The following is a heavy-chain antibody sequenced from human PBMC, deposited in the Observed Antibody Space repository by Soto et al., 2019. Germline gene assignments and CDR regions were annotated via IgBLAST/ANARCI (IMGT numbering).Heavy chain of an antibody. CDR3: AKRRYCSSTTCFDF. V-gene: IGHV3-66*01. J-gene: IGHJ4*02. Sequence: GGSLILSCAASGFTVGISYMSWVRQVPGKGLEWVSIMHSGGNTYYAASVKGRFIVSRDNSKNTLYLQMSSLRVEDTAVYYCAKRRYCSSTTCFDFWGQGTLVTVSS. CDR1: GFTVGISY. CDR2: MHSGGNT. D-gene: IGHD2-2*01.